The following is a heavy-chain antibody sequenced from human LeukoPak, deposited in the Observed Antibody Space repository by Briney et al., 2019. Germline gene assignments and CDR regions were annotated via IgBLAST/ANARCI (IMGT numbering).Heavy chain of an antibody. D-gene: IGHD1-20*01. J-gene: IGHJ4*02. CDR2: IYYSGTI. CDR1: GGSISSYY. V-gene: IGHV4-59*08. CDR3: ARHGPRYNWGFDY. Sequence: SETLSLTCTVSGGSISSYYWSWIRQPPGKGLEWIGYIYYSGTINYNPSLKSRVTISVDTSKNQFSLKLSSVTAADTAVYYCARHGPRYNWGFDYWGQGTLVTVSS.